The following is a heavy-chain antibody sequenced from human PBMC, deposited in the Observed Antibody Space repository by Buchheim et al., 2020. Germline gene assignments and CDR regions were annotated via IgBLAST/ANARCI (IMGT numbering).Heavy chain of an antibody. D-gene: IGHD4-23*01. CDR2: ISDTGDTT. CDR3: ARESWELNDSFEI. Sequence: DVQILESGGGLVQPGGSLRLSCVVSGFPFNNYAMAWVRQAPGKGLEWVSGISDTGDTTYYSDSVRGRLTISRDNFQNTLYLQLTNPRVDDTAMFYCARESWELNDSFEIWGQG. CDR1: GFPFNNYA. J-gene: IGHJ3*02. V-gene: IGHV3-23*01.